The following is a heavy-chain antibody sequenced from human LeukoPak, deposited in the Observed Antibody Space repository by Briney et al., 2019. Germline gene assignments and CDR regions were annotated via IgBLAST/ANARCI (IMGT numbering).Heavy chain of an antibody. CDR2: IWHDGGE. J-gene: IGHJ4*02. D-gene: IGHD3-22*01. CDR1: GFIFRNYG. V-gene: IGHV3-33*01. CDR3: ARDALQRRDYDSMGY. Sequence: PGRSLRLSCAASGFIFRNYGLHWVRQAPGKGLEWVAVIWHDGGEYYADSVKGRFSISRDNSENTVSLQMDSLRDEDTAVYYCARDALQRRDYDSMGYWGQGTLVTVSS.